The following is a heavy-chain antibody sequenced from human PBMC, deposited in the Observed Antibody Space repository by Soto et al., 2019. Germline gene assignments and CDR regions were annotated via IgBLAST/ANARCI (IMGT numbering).Heavy chain of an antibody. Sequence: QVQLQQWGAGLLKPSETLSLTCAVYGGSFSGYYWSWIRQPPGKGLEWIGEINHSGRTNYNPSLKSRVTLSVDTSKNQFSLKLSSVTAADTAVYYCATSMVRGVIFVWGQGTLVTVSS. J-gene: IGHJ4*02. CDR3: ATSMVRGVIFV. CDR2: INHSGRT. V-gene: IGHV4-34*01. D-gene: IGHD3-10*01. CDR1: GGSFSGYY.